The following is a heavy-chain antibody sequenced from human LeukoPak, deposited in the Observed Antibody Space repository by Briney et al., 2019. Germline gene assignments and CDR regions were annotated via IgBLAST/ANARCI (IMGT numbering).Heavy chain of an antibody. J-gene: IGHJ4*02. CDR1: GDPAISSFY. CDR3: ASFMIREGRAYFYDY. Sequence: PSETLSLTCTVSGDPAISSFYWSWIRQPPGKGLEWIGFMDASGNTKYNSSLKSRVAISGDMSKKQFSLKLSSLTAADTAIYYCASFMIREGRAYFYDYWGRGTLVTVSS. V-gene: IGHV4-4*09. CDR2: MDASGNT. D-gene: IGHD3-10*01.